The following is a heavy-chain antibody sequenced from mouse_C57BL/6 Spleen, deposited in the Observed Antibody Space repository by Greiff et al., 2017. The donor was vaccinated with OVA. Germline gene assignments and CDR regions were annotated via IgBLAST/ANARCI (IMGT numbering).Heavy chain of an antibody. V-gene: IGHV5-2*01. CDR1: EYEFPSHD. D-gene: IGHD4-1*01. CDR3: ARQDWDGGFAY. Sequence: VQLQQSGGGLVQPGESQKLSCESNEYEFPSHDMSWVRKTPGKRLELVAAINSDGGSTYYPDTMERLFIISRDNTKKTLYLQMSRLRSEDTALDYCARQDWDGGFAYWGQGTLVTVSA. J-gene: IGHJ3*01. CDR2: INSDGGST.